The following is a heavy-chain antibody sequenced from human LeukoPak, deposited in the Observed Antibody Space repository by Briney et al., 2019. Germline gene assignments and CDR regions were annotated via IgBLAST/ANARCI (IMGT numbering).Heavy chain of an antibody. J-gene: IGHJ6*02. CDR2: IIPIFGTA. Sequence: SVKVSCKASGGTFSSYAISWVRQAPGQGLEWMGGIIPIFGTANYAQKFQGRVTITADESTSTAYMELSSLRSEDTAVYYCAEGGVPGYYYGMDVWGQGTTVTVSS. CDR3: AEGGVPGYYYGMDV. CDR1: GGTFSSYA. V-gene: IGHV1-69*13. D-gene: IGHD2-8*01.